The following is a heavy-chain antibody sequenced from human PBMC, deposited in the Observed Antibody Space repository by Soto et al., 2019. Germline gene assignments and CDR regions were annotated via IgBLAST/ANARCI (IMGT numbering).Heavy chain of an antibody. CDR3: AKLAREYSGYDHFDY. D-gene: IGHD5-12*01. V-gene: IGHV3-23*01. CDR1: GFTFSSYA. J-gene: IGHJ4*02. CDR2: VSGSGDNT. Sequence: SLRLSCAPSGFTFSSYAMSWVRQATGKGLEWVSTVSGSGDNTYHADSVKGRFTISRDNSKNTLYLQTNSLRAEDTAVYYCAKLAREYSGYDHFDYWGQGTLVTAPQ.